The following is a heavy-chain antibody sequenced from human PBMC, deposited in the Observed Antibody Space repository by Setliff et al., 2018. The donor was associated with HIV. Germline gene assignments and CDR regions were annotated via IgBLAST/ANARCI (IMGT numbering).Heavy chain of an antibody. J-gene: IGHJ6*03. CDR1: GDSVRSQDYF. D-gene: IGHD3-3*01. Sequence: PSETLSLTCTVSGDSVRSQDYFWSWIRQPPGKGLEWIGYIYYSGSTNYNPSLKSRVTISVDTSKNQFSLKLSSVTAADTAVYYCARAGKADFWTLYYYMDVWGKGTTVTVSS. CDR3: ARAGKADFWTLYYYMDV. CDR2: IYYSGST. V-gene: IGHV4-61*08.